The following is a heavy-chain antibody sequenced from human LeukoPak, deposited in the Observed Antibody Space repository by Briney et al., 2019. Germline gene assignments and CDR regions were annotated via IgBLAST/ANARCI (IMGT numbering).Heavy chain of an antibody. CDR2: IYYSGST. CDR1: GGSISSGGYY. J-gene: IGHJ6*02. CDR3: ARGTTVTTPYYYYGMDV. V-gene: IGHV4-31*03. Sequence: SQTLSLTCTVSGGSISSGGYYWSWIRQHPGKGLEWIGYIYYSGSTNYNPSLKSRVTISVDTSKNQFSLKLSSVTAADTAVYYCARGTTVTTPYYYYGMDVWGQGTTVTVSS. D-gene: IGHD4-17*01.